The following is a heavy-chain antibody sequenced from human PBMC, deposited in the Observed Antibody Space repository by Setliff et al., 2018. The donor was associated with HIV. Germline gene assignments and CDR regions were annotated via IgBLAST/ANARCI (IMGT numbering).Heavy chain of an antibody. CDR1: GYTFTSYT. CDR3: ARDRGYRYGYADS. CDR2: IHTNTGTP. D-gene: IGHD5-18*01. Sequence: ASVKVSCKASGYTFTSYTIHWVRQAPGQGLEWMGWIHTNTGTPTYAQGFTGRFVFSLDTSVSTSYLQISSLRPEDTALYYCARDRGYRYGYADSWGQGTLVTVSS. V-gene: IGHV7-4-1*02. J-gene: IGHJ4*02.